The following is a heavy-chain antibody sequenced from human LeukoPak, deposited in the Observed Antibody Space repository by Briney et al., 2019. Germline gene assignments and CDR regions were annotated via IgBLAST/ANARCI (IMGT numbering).Heavy chain of an antibody. J-gene: IGHJ4*02. CDR3: ARSIAVERRFDY. Sequence: PSETLSLTCAVYGGSFSGYYWSWIRQPPGKGLEWIGEINHSGSTNYNPSLKSRVTISVDTSKNQFSLKLSSVTAADTAVYYCARSIAVERRFDYWGQGTLVTVSS. V-gene: IGHV4-34*01. D-gene: IGHD6-19*01. CDR1: GGSFSGYY. CDR2: INHSGST.